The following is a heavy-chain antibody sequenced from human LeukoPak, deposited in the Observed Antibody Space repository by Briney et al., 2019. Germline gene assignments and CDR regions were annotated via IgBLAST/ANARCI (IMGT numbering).Heavy chain of an antibody. CDR1: GFSFSTYT. CDR2: IASNGGSK. CDR3: AREYCTTNNCYNWGLGY. V-gene: IGHV3-64*01. Sequence: GGSLRLSCAASGFSFSTYTMRWVRQAPGKGLEYVSGIASNGGSKHYANSVEGRFTISRDNSKNTVYLQMGSLRAEDMAVYYCAREYCTTNNCYNWGLGYWGQGTLVTVSS. D-gene: IGHD2-2*02. J-gene: IGHJ4*02.